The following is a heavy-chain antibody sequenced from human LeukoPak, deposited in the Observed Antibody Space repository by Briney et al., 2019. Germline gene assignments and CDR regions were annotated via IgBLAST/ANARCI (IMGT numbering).Heavy chain of an antibody. CDR1: GGSISSYY. V-gene: IGHV4-59*12. J-gene: IGHJ4*02. D-gene: IGHD5-18*01. CDR2: IYYSGST. CDR3: ARGFGYSYGFYFDY. Sequence: SETLSLTCTVSGGSISSYYWSWIRQPPGKGLEWIGYIYYSGSTNYNPSLKSRVTISVDTSKNQFSLKLSSVTAADTAVYYCARGFGYSYGFYFDYWGQGTLVTVSS.